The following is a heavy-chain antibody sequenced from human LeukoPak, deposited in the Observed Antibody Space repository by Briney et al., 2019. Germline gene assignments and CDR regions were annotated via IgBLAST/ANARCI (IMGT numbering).Heavy chain of an antibody. CDR2: IKQDGSEK. J-gene: IGHJ4*02. CDR3: ARSRADDY. CDR1: GFNFTNHW. D-gene: IGHD6-19*01. Sequence: GGSLRLSCAASGFNFTNHWMSWVRQAPAKGLEWVANIKQDGSEKYYVDSVKGRFTISRDNAKNSLYLQMNSLRDEDTAVYYCARSRADDYWGQGTLVIVSS. V-gene: IGHV3-7*02.